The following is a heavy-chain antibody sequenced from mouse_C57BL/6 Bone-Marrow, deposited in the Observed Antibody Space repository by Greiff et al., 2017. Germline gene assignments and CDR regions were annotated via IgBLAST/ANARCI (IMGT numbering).Heavy chain of an antibody. V-gene: IGHV5-17*01. CDR3: ARKDYDYEDWYFDV. Sequence: EVQRVESGGGLVKPGGSLKLSCAASGFTFSDYGMHWVRQAPEKGLEWVAYISSGSSTIYYADTVKGRFTISRDNAKNTLFLQMTSLRSEDAAMYYCARKDYDYEDWYFDVWGTGTTVTVSS. CDR2: ISSGSSTI. CDR1: GFTFSDYG. J-gene: IGHJ1*03. D-gene: IGHD2-4*01.